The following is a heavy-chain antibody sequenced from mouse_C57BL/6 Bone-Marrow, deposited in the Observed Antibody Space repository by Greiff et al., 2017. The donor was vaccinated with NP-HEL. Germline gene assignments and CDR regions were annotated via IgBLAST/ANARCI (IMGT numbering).Heavy chain of an antibody. J-gene: IGHJ4*01. Sequence: EVKVVESGGGLVQPGGSLSLSCAASGFTFTDYYMSWVRQPPGKALEWLGFIRNKANGYTTEYSASVKGRFIISRDNSQSILYLQMNALGAEDSATYYCARSIYYDYADDPFYAMDYWGQGTSVTVSS. D-gene: IGHD2-4*01. CDR2: IRNKANGYTT. V-gene: IGHV7-3*01. CDR1: GFTFTDYY. CDR3: ARSIYYDYADDPFYAMDY.